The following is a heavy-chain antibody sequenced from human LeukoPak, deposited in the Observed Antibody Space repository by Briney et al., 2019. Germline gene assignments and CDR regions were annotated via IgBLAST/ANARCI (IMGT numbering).Heavy chain of an antibody. CDR1: GYTFTDYY. J-gene: IGHJ2*01. D-gene: IGHD5-24*01. CDR2: INPDSGGP. V-gene: IGHV1-2*02. Sequence: ASVKVSCKASGYTFTDYYMHWVRQAPGQGLEWMGWINPDSGGPNYAQKFQGRVTMTEDTSTDTAYMELSSLRSEDTAVYYCAKDSKSRDGYNWGHWYFDLWGRGTLVTASS. CDR3: AKDSKSRDGYNWGHWYFDL.